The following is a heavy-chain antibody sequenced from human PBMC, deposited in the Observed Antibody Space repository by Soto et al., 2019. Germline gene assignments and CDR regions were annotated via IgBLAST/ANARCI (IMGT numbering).Heavy chain of an antibody. CDR3: ARGDYFDY. CDR2: IIPIFGTA. V-gene: IGHV1-69*01. CDR1: GGTFSSYA. Sequence: KVSCKASGGTFSSYAIILVRQAPGQGLEWMGGIIPIFGTASYAQKFQGRATITADESTSTAYMELSSLRPEDTAVYYCARGDYFDYWGQGTLVTVSS. J-gene: IGHJ4*02.